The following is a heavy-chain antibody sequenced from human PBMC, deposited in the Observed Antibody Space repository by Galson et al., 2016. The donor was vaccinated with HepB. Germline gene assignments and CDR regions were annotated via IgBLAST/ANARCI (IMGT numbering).Heavy chain of an antibody. Sequence: SLRLSCAASGLSFSSYAMSWVRQAPGQGLEWVSAISGSANSTYYADSVKGRFTISRDNSKNTLYLLMSNLRVEDTALYYCAKPRGRYGQFDSWGQGTLVTVSS. CDR3: AKPRGRYGQFDS. V-gene: IGHV3-23*01. J-gene: IGHJ4*02. D-gene: IGHD3-16*01. CDR1: GLSFSSYA. CDR2: ISGSANST.